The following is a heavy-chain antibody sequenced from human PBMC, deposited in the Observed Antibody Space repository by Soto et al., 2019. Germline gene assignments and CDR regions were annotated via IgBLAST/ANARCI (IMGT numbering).Heavy chain of an antibody. J-gene: IGHJ3*02. Sequence: SETLSLTCTVSGGSISSYYWSWIRQPAGKGLEWIGRIYTSGSTNYNPSLKSRVTMSVDTSKNQFSLKLSSVTAADTAVYYCARDKRGIAVAVHDAFDIWGQGTMVTVSS. CDR3: ARDKRGIAVAVHDAFDI. V-gene: IGHV4-4*07. D-gene: IGHD6-19*01. CDR1: GGSISSYY. CDR2: IYTSGST.